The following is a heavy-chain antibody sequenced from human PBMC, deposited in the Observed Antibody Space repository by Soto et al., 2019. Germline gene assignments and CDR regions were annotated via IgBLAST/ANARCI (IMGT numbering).Heavy chain of an antibody. J-gene: IGHJ3*02. V-gene: IGHV1-58*01. CDR3: AAALGGGYGSIYAFDI. CDR1: GFTFTSSA. D-gene: IGHD5-12*01. CDR2: IVVGSGNT. Sequence: ASVKDSCKASGFTFTSSAVLWVRQARGQRLEWIGWIVVGSGNTNYAQKFQERITITRDMSTSTTNMELSRLSSEDTAVYSWAAALGGGYGSIYAFDIWGQGTMVTVSS.